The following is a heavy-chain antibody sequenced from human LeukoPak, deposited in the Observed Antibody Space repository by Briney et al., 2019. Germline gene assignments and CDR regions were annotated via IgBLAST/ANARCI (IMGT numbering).Heavy chain of an antibody. CDR1: GGSISSSRYY. J-gene: IGHJ3*02. V-gene: IGHV4-39*01. CDR2: IYYSGST. Sequence: PSETLSLTCTVSGGSISSSRYYWGWIRQPPGRGLEGFESIYYSGSTYYHPSLKTRVTISVDTSKNQFSLKLSSVTAADTAVYYCARHGLPAAGIQKGAFYIWGQGTMVTVSS. CDR3: ARHGLPAAGIQKGAFYI. D-gene: IGHD6-13*01.